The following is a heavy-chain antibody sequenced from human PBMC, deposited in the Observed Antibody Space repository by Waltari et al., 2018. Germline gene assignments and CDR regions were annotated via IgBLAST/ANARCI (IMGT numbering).Heavy chain of an antibody. V-gene: IGHV3-73*01. CDR2: IRRQPFNYAT. CDR1: GFSFSGST. Sequence: EVQVVESGGGLVQPGGSLKLSCATSGFSFSGSTIPGVRQTSGGWLEWVGRIRRQPFNYATAYSESVKGRFTISRDDSKNTAYLQMNNLMTEDTAVYYCSGGEVTGTDFWGQGTLVTVSS. J-gene: IGHJ4*02. CDR3: SGGEVTGTDF. D-gene: IGHD1-1*01.